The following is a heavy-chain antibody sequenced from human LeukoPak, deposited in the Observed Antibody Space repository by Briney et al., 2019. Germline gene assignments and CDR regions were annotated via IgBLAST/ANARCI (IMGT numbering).Heavy chain of an antibody. Sequence: SETLSLTCAVYGGSFSGYYWSWIRQPPGKGLEWIGEINHSGSTNYNPSLKSRVTISVDTSKNQFSLKLSSVTAADTAVYYCASWTGIAAAGTGWFDPWGQGTLVTVSS. J-gene: IGHJ5*02. CDR2: INHSGST. CDR3: ASWTGIAAAGTGWFDP. V-gene: IGHV4-34*01. D-gene: IGHD6-13*01. CDR1: GGSFSGYY.